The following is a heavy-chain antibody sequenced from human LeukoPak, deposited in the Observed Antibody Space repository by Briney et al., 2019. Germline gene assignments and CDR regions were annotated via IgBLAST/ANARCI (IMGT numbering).Heavy chain of an antibody. D-gene: IGHD3-22*01. Sequence: GGSLRLSCAASAFTFSGYAMSWVRQAPGKGLEWVSTISGSDGSTYYADSVKGRFTISRDNSKNTLYLQMNSLRAEDTTVYYCAKRDSSGSPDDYWGQGTLVTVSS. CDR1: AFTFSGYA. CDR3: AKRDSSGSPDDY. CDR2: ISGSDGST. J-gene: IGHJ4*02. V-gene: IGHV3-23*01.